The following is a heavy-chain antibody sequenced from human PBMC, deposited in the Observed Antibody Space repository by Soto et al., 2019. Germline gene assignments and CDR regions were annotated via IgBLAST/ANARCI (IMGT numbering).Heavy chain of an antibody. CDR1: GFTFSSYA. V-gene: IGHV3-23*01. Sequence: GGSLRLSCAASGFTFSSYAMSWVRQAPGKGLEWVSAISGSGGSTYYADSVKGRFTISRDNSKNTLYLQMNSLRAEDTAVYYCAKIRGYSSSWYGPIGSYYYAMDVWGQGTTVTVS. D-gene: IGHD6-13*01. CDR3: AKIRGYSSSWYGPIGSYYYAMDV. CDR2: ISGSGGST. J-gene: IGHJ6*02.